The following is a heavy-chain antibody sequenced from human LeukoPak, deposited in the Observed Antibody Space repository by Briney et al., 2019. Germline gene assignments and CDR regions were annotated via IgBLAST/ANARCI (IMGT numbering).Heavy chain of an antibody. CDR1: GYTFTFYD. CDR3: ARGRRDVFDI. V-gene: IGHV1-8*03. CDR2: MNPHSGNT. Sequence: ASVKVSCKASGYTFTFYDIQWVRQAAGQGLEWMGWMNPHSGNTGYAQKFLGRITLTRNTSTSMAYMELTSLKSEDTAVYYCARGRRDVFDIWGQGTMVTVSP. J-gene: IGHJ3*02.